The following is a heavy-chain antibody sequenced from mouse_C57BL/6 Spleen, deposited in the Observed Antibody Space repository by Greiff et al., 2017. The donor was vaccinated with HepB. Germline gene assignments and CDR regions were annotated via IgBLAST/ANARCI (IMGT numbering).Heavy chain of an antibody. CDR2: IYPSDSET. Sequence: QVQLQQPGAELVRPGSSVKLSCKASGYTFTSYWMDWVKQRPGQGLEWIGNIYPSDSETHYNQKFKDKATLTVDKSSSTAYMQLSCLTSEDSAVYYCARWGYDVRIFDYWGQGTTLTVSS. J-gene: IGHJ2*01. CDR3: ARWGYDVRIFDY. D-gene: IGHD2-2*01. V-gene: IGHV1-61*01. CDR1: GYTFTSYW.